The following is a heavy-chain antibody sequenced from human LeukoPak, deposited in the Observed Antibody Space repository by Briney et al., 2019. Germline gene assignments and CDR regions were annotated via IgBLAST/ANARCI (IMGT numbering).Heavy chain of an antibody. Sequence: SETLSLTCTVSGGAISSYHWSWIRQPPGKGLEWIGYIYSSGSTSYNPSLKSRVAISVDTSKNQFSLKLSSVTAADTAVYYCARRISGGSSDYWGQGTLVTVSS. CDR3: ARRISGGSSDY. CDR1: GGAISSYH. V-gene: IGHV4-59*08. CDR2: IYSSGST. J-gene: IGHJ4*02. D-gene: IGHD2-15*01.